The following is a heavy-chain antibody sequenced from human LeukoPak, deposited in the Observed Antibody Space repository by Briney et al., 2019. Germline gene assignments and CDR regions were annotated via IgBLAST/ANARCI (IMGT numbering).Heavy chain of an antibody. D-gene: IGHD1-1*01. J-gene: IGHJ6*03. Sequence: ASVKVPCKASGCTFTGYYMHWVRQAPGQGLEWMGWINPNSGGTNYAQKFQGRVTMTRDTSISTAYMELSRLRSDDTAVYYCARAHWTDYYYYYYMDVWGKGTTATISS. CDR2: INPNSGGT. CDR3: ARAHWTDYYYYYYMDV. V-gene: IGHV1-2*02. CDR1: GCTFTGYY.